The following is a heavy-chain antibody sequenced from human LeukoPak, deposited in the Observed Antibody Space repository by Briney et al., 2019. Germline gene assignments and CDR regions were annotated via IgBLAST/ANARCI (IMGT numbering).Heavy chain of an antibody. D-gene: IGHD6-19*01. CDR1: GFSFSSYA. V-gene: IGHV3-23*01. CDR2: ISETGATT. J-gene: IGHJ5*02. CDR3: AKAGNSGWYLGDWFDL. Sequence: GGSLRLSCAASGFSFSSYAMSWVRQAPGKGLEWVSGISETGATTYFADSVKGRFTISRDNSKSTLYLQINSLRAEDTALYYCAKAGNSGWYLGDWFDLWGQGTLVTVSS.